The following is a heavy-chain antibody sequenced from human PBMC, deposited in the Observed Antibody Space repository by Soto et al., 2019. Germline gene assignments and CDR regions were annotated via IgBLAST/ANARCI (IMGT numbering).Heavy chain of an antibody. CDR3: TRVGGSVSGMDV. Sequence: GGSLRLSCAASGFTFSIYWMHWVRQAPGKGPVWVSRIDNAGSSARYADSVKGRFTISRDNAKNTVYLQMNSLRAEDTAVYYCTRVGGSVSGMDVWGQGTTVTVS. V-gene: IGHV3-74*01. D-gene: IGHD1-26*01. CDR1: GFTFSIYW. CDR2: IDNAGSSA. J-gene: IGHJ6*02.